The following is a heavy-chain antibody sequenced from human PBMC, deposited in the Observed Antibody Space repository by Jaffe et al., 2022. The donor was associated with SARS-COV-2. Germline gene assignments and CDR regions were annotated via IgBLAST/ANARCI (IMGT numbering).Heavy chain of an antibody. CDR2: IYYSGTT. CDR1: GGSISGYY. Sequence: QVQLQESGPGLVKPSETLSLTCTVSGGSISGYYWSWIRQPPGKGLEWIGYIYYSGTTKHNPSLESRVTISVDTSKNQFSLKLSSVTAADTAVYYCARHGSRASSSPYDYWGQGTLITVSS. J-gene: IGHJ4*02. CDR3: ARHGSRASSSPYDY. V-gene: IGHV4-59*08. D-gene: IGHD6-6*01.